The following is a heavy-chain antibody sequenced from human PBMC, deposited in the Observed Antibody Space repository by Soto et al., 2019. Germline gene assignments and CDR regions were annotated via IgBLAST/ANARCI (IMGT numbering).Heavy chain of an antibody. J-gene: IGHJ4*02. CDR3: AVDSYMAY. V-gene: IGHV3-66*01. CDR1: GFTVSSRY. CDR2: IYNDGRV. Sequence: ESGGGLVQPGGSLGLSCAASGFTVSSRYMSWVRQAPGKGLEWVSVIYNDGRVYYADSVKGRFTISRDDSKNTLLLQMSSLRVEDTAVYYCAVDSYMAYWGQGTLVTVSS.